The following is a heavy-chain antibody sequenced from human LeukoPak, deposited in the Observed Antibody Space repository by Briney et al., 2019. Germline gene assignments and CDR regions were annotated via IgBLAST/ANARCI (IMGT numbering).Heavy chain of an antibody. V-gene: IGHV1-2*02. Sequence: ATVNVSRKASRHTLTGYHMHWVDQARGQEREWLGWINPDSGVTNYAQKFQGRITMTRETSITTIYMEFSSLTSEATAVYCCASGQGLVGVFYWGQGTLVTVSS. CDR2: INPDSGVT. D-gene: IGHD6-19*01. CDR3: ASGQGLVGVFY. J-gene: IGHJ4*02. CDR1: RHTLTGYH.